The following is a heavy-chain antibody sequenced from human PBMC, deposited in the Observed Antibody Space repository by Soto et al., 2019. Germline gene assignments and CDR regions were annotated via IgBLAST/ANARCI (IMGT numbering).Heavy chain of an antibody. CDR1: GFTFSSYA. D-gene: IGHD6-19*01. Sequence: GGSLRLSCAASGFTFSSYAMSWVRQAPGKGLEWVSAISGSGGSTYYADSVKGRFTISRDNSKNTLYLQMNSLRAEDTAVYYCAKERSSSGWYGGGFDYWGQGTLVTVSS. CDR3: AKERSSSGWYGGGFDY. CDR2: ISGSGGST. J-gene: IGHJ4*02. V-gene: IGHV3-23*01.